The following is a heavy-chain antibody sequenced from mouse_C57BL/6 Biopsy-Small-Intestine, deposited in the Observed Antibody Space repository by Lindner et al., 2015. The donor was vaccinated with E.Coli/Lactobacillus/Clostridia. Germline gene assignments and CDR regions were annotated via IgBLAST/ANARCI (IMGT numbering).Heavy chain of an antibody. V-gene: IGHV1-7*01. Sequence: VQLQESGAELAKPGASVKLSCMASGYTFTSYWMHWVKQRPGQGLEWIGFINPSSGYTKYNQKFKDKATLTADKSSSTAYMQLSSLTYEDSAVHYCARGGVATDWYFDVWGTGTTVTVSS. J-gene: IGHJ1*03. CDR1: GYTFTSYW. CDR2: INPSSGYT. CDR3: ARGGVATDWYFDV. D-gene: IGHD1-1*01.